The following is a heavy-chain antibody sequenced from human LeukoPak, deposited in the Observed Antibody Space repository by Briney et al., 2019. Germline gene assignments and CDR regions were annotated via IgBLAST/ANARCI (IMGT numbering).Heavy chain of an antibody. D-gene: IGHD3-10*01. CDR3: ARQARGGFGQYYYYMDV. J-gene: IGHJ6*03. CDR1: GGSFSGYY. CDR2: INHSGST. V-gene: IGHV4-34*01. Sequence: SETLSLTCAVYGGSFSGYYWSWIRQPPGKGLEWIGEINHSGSTNYNPSLKSRVTISVDTSKNQFSLKLSSVTAADTAVYYCARQARGGFGQYYYYMDVWGKGTTVTVSS.